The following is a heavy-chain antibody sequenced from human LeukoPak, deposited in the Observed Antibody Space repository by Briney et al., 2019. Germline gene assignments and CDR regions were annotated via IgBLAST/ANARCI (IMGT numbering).Heavy chain of an antibody. Sequence: PSETLSLTCSVSAESITNNKYYWAWIRQPPEKGLEWIGSIFYSGSAYYNSSLQSRLSMSVDTSKNQFSLKLTSVTAADTALYFCARHVGRNYEEGGFDPWGQGILVTVSS. CDR1: AESITNNKYY. J-gene: IGHJ5*02. D-gene: IGHD3-16*01. CDR3: ARHVGRNYEEGGFDP. CDR2: IFYSGSA. V-gene: IGHV4-39*01.